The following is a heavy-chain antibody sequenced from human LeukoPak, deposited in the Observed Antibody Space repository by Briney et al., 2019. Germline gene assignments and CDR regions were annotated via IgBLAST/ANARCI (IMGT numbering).Heavy chain of an antibody. CDR3: ARDQEDFYGSGRNSWDY. CDR1: GFTFRSYW. D-gene: IGHD3-10*01. CDR2: INSDGSST. J-gene: IGHJ4*02. Sequence: GGSLRLSCAASGFTFRSYWMHWVRQAPGKGLVWVSRINSDGSSTSYADSVKGRFTISRDNAKNTLYLQMNSLRADDTAVYYCARDQEDFYGSGRNSWDYWGQGTLVTVSS. V-gene: IGHV3-74*01.